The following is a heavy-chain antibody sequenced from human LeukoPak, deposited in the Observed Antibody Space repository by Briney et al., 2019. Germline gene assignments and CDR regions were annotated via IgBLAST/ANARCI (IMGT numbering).Heavy chain of an antibody. Sequence: GGSLRLSCSASGFTFSSYAMHWVRQAPGKGLEYVSAISSNGGSTYYADSVKGRFTISRDSSKNTLYLQMSSLRAEDTAVYYCVKGAGYCSGGSCYFFFDYWGQGTLVTVSS. CDR3: VKGAGYCSGGSCYFFFDY. CDR1: GFTFSSYA. CDR2: ISSNGGST. V-gene: IGHV3-64D*06. J-gene: IGHJ4*02. D-gene: IGHD2-15*01.